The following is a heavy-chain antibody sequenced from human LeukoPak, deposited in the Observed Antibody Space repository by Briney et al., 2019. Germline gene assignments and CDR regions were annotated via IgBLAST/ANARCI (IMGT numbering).Heavy chain of an antibody. V-gene: IGHV4-34*01. Sequence: NSSETLSLTCAVYGGSFSGYYWSWIRQPPGKGLEWIGEINHSGSTNYNPSLKSRVTISVDTSKNQFSLKLSSVTAADTAVYYCARARGRRGYSGYDPLGVGMDVWGQGTTVTVSS. CDR3: ARARGRRGYSGYDPLGVGMDV. CDR1: GGSFSGYY. CDR2: INHSGST. D-gene: IGHD5-12*01. J-gene: IGHJ6*02.